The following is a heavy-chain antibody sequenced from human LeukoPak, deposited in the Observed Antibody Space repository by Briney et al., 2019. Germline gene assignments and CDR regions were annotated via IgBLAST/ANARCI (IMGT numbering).Heavy chain of an antibody. CDR2: ISSSSSTI. D-gene: IGHD5-18*01. J-gene: IGHJ4*02. Sequence: PGGSLRLSCAASGFTFSSYSMNWVRQAPGKGLEWVSYISSSSSTIYYADSVKGRFTISRDNAKNSLHLQMNSLRAEDTAVYYCARGIQPLPEPNDYWGQGTLVTVSS. CDR1: GFTFSSYS. V-gene: IGHV3-48*01. CDR3: ARGIQPLPEPNDY.